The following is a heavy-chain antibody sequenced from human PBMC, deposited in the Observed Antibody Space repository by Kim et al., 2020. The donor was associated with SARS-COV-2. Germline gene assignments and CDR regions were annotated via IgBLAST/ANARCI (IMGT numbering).Heavy chain of an antibody. D-gene: IGHD2-8*02. CDR2: ISWNSGSI. CDR1: GFTFDDYA. V-gene: IGHV3-9*01. CDR3: AKASLVGYCTGGVCPNPLDY. J-gene: IGHJ4*02. Sequence: GGSLRLSCAASGFTFDDYAMHWVRQAPGKGLEWVSGISWNSGSIGYADSVKGRFTISRDNAKNSLYLQMNSLRAEDTALYYCAKASLVGYCTGGVCPNPLDYWGQGTLVTVSS.